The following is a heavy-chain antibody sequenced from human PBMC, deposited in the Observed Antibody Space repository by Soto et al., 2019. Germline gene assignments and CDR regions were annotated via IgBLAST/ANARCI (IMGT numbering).Heavy chain of an antibody. J-gene: IGHJ3*02. Sequence: ASVKVSCKASEYTFTSYDINWVRQATGQGLEWMGWMNPNSGNTGYAQKFQGRVTMTRNTSISTAYMELSSLRSEDTAVYYCARLTETRLYCSGGSCYFLVDDAFDIWGQGKMVTVSS. CDR1: EYTFTSYD. CDR2: MNPNSGNT. D-gene: IGHD2-15*01. CDR3: ARLTETRLYCSGGSCYFLVDDAFDI. V-gene: IGHV1-8*01.